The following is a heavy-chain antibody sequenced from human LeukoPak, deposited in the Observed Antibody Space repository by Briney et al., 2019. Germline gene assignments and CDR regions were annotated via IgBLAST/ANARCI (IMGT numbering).Heavy chain of an antibody. D-gene: IGHD3-3*01. V-gene: IGHV3-11*01. CDR3: ARERERGSLEWLLEY. J-gene: IGHJ4*02. Sequence: GGSLRLSCTASGFTLSDYYMSWIRQVPGKGLAWVSYISSSGSMYYADSVKGRFTISKDNAKNSLYLQMNSLRAEDTAVYYCARERERGSLEWLLEYWGQGTLVTVSS. CDR2: ISSSGSM. CDR1: GFTLSDYY.